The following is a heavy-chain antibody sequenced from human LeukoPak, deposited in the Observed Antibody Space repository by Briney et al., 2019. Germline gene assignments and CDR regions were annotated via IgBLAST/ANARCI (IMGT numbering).Heavy chain of an antibody. D-gene: IGHD2-8*01. J-gene: IGHJ6*03. CDR3: ARDAAIMVYAQDYYYIDV. CDR2: ISISSGYI. V-gene: IGHV3-21*01. CDR1: GFTLSSYS. Sequence: PGGSLRLSCAASGFTLSSYSLNWVRQAPGRGLEWVSSISISSGYIYYADSVKGRFAISRDNAKNSLYLQMNSLRAEDTAVYYCARDAAIMVYAQDYYYIDVWGKGATVTVSS.